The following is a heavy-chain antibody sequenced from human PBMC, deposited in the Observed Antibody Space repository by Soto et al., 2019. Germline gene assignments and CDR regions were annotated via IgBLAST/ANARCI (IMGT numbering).Heavy chain of an antibody. Sequence: QVQLVESGGGVVQPGRSLRLSCAASGFTFSSYGMHWVRQAPGKGLEWVAVISYAGSNKYYADSVKGRFTISRDNSKNTLYLQMNSLRAEDTAVYYCPRSSVDYSSSWYAFDYWGQGTLVTVSS. V-gene: IGHV3-30*03. J-gene: IGHJ4*02. CDR2: ISYAGSNK. CDR1: GFTFSSYG. D-gene: IGHD6-13*01. CDR3: PRSSVDYSSSWYAFDY.